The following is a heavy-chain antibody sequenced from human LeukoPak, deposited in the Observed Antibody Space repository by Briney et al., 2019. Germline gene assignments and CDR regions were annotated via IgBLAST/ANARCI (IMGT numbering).Heavy chain of an antibody. Sequence: SGGSLRLSCAASGFTVSSSYAMSWVRQAPGKGLEWVSAISGSGGSTYYADSVKGRFTISRDNSKNTLYLQMNSLRAEDTAVYYCAKGRHYGDVDAFDIWGQGTMVTVSS. V-gene: IGHV3-23*01. J-gene: IGHJ3*02. CDR2: ISGSGGST. CDR3: AKGRHYGDVDAFDI. CDR1: GFTVSSSYA. D-gene: IGHD4-17*01.